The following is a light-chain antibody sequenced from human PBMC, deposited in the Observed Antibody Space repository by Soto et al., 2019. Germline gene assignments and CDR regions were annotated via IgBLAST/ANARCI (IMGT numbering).Light chain of an antibody. CDR1: SSDVGSYNR. CDR2: EVS. CDR3: SSYTSSSTLV. V-gene: IGLV2-18*02. J-gene: IGLJ1*01. Sequence: QSVLTQPPSVSRSPGQSVTISCTGTSSDVGSYNRVSWYQQPPGTAPKLMIYEVSNRPSGVPDRFSGSKSGNTASLTISGLQAEDEADYYCSSYTSSSTLVFGTGTKVTVL.